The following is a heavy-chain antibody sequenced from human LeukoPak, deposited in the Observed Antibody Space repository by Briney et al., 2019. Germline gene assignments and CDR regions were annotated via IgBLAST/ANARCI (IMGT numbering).Heavy chain of an antibody. CDR1: GFTVSSNY. Sequence: GGSLRLSCAASGFTVSSNYMSWVRQAPGKGLEWVSAISGSGGSTYYADSVKGRFTISRDNSKNTLYLQMNSLRAEDTAVYYCAKGTRYDFWSGITDYWGQGTLVTVSS. V-gene: IGHV3-23*01. CDR3: AKGTRYDFWSGITDY. D-gene: IGHD3/OR15-3a*01. CDR2: ISGSGGST. J-gene: IGHJ4*02.